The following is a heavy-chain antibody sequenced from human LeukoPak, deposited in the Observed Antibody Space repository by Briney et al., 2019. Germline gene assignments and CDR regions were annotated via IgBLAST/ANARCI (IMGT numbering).Heavy chain of an antibody. CDR1: GGTFSSYA. D-gene: IGHD3-3*01. Sequence: ASVKVSCTASGGTFSSYAISWVRQAPGQGLEWMGGIIPIFGTANYAQKFQGRVTITADESTSTAYMELSSLRSEDTAVYYCATTLLRFLEWLPSPLDYWGQGTLVTVSS. J-gene: IGHJ4*02. CDR3: ATTLLRFLEWLPSPLDY. V-gene: IGHV1-69*01. CDR2: IIPIFGTA.